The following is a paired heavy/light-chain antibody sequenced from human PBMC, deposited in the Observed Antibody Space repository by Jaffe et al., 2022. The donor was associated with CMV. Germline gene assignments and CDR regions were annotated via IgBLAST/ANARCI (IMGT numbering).Light chain of an antibody. CDR2: DVS. V-gene: IGLV2-14*03. J-gene: IGLJ3*02. CDR1: SSDVGGYNY. Sequence: QSALTQPASVSGSPGQSITISCTGTSSDVGGYNYVSWYQQHPGKAPKLMIYDVSNRPSGVSNRFSGSKSGNTASLTISGLQAEDEADYYCSSYTSSSRVFGGGTKLTVL. CDR3: SSYTSSSRV.
Heavy chain of an antibody. V-gene: IGHV1-69*01. Sequence: QVQLVQSGAEVKKPGSSVKVSCKASGGTFSSYAISWVRQAPGQGLEWMGGIIPIFGTANYAQKFQGRVTITADESTSTAYMELSSLRSEDTAVYYCARADKGIVVVPAVDYYYYYGMDVWGQGTTVTVSS. CDR2: IIPIFGTA. J-gene: IGHJ6*02. CDR1: GGTFSSYA. CDR3: ARADKGIVVVPAVDYYYYYGMDV. D-gene: IGHD2-2*01.